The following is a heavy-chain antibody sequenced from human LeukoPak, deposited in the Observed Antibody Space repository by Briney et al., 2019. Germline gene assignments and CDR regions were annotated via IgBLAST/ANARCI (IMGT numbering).Heavy chain of an antibody. CDR1: GGSISSSNW. J-gene: IGHJ6*03. Sequence: SETLSLTCAVSGGSISSSNWWSWVRQPPGKGLEWIGEIYHSGSTNYNPSLKSRVTISVDKSKNQFSLKLSSVTAADTAVYYCARVFGDRYYYYMDVWGKGTTVTISS. V-gene: IGHV4-4*02. CDR2: IYHSGST. CDR3: ARVFGDRYYYYMDV. D-gene: IGHD3-10*01.